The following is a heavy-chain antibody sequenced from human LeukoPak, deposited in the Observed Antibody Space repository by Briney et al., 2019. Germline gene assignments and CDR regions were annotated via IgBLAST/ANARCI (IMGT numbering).Heavy chain of an antibody. CDR1: GFAFSAYW. CDR2: INEDATTI. Sequence: GGSLRLSCAASGFAFSAYWMHWVRQAPGKGLEWVARINEDATTISYADSVKGRFIISRDNTKKSLYLQMNNLSAEDTAVYYCVRDLVFVWTPGDDFDFWGQGTLSSSPQ. J-gene: IGHJ4*02. V-gene: IGHV3-74*01. D-gene: IGHD3-16*01. CDR3: VRDLVFVWTPGDDFDF.